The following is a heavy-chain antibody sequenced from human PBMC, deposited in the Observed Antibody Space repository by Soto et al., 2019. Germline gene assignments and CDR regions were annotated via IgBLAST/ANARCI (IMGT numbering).Heavy chain of an antibody. V-gene: IGHV3-30*18. D-gene: IGHD6-19*01. CDR3: AKDWGSSGWFNWFDP. Sequence: QVQLVESGGGVVQPGRSLRLSCVASGFTLSNTGMHWVRQAPGKGLEWVAMISHDGSNTYYGDSVKGRFTISRDNSWNTLYLQMDSLRPEDTSVYYCAKDWGSSGWFNWFDPWGQGTLVTFSS. J-gene: IGHJ5*02. CDR1: GFTLSNTG. CDR2: ISHDGSNT.